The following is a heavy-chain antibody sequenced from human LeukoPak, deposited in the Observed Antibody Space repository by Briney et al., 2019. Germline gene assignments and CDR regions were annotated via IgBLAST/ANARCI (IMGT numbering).Heavy chain of an antibody. CDR3: ARENYGMDV. Sequence: SLRLSCAASGFTFSSYAMHWVRQAPGKGLEWVAVISYDGSNKYYADSVKGRFTISRDNSKNTLYLQMNSLRAEDTAVYYCARENYGMDVWGQGTTVTVSS. J-gene: IGHJ6*02. V-gene: IGHV3-30-3*01. CDR2: ISYDGSNK. CDR1: GFTFSSYA.